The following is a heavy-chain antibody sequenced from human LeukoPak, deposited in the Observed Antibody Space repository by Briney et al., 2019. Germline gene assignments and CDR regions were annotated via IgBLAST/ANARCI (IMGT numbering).Heavy chain of an antibody. Sequence: PSETLSLTCIVSGGSISSSSYYWAWIRQPPGKGLEWIGSIYYSGSTYYNPSLKSRVIISVDTSKSQFSLKLSSVTAADTAVYYCARDRTGVNWFDPWGQGTLVTVSS. D-gene: IGHD1-1*01. V-gene: IGHV4-39*07. CDR1: GGSISSSSYY. CDR3: ARDRTGVNWFDP. CDR2: IYYSGST. J-gene: IGHJ5*02.